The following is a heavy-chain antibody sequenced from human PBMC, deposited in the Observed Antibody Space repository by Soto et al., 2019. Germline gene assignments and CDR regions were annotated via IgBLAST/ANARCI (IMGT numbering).Heavy chain of an antibody. Sequence: QVQLQQWGAGLLKSSETLSLTCAVYSESFSKYYWNWIRQSPGKGLEWVGEINQSGSTNYNPSLKGRVNIIKEPSKDQVSLKLNSVTAAATAMYYCARGYYYDSGSSFPYWGQGTLVTVSS. CDR3: ARGYYYDSGSSFPY. D-gene: IGHD3-10*01. CDR2: INQSGST. CDR1: SESFSKYY. V-gene: IGHV4-34*01. J-gene: IGHJ4*02.